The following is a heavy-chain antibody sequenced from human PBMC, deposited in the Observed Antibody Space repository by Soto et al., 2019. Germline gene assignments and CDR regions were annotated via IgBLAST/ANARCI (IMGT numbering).Heavy chain of an antibody. J-gene: IGHJ4*02. Sequence: EVQLVESGGGLVQPGGSLRLSCTASGFTFSSYWMHWVRQVPGRGLMWVSRISTDGSSTHYADSVKGRFTTSRDNAKNTLYLQLNSLRAEDTAVYSCARNRDGVDYWGQGTLVTVSS. V-gene: IGHV3-74*01. CDR1: GFTFSSYW. CDR3: ARNRDGVDY. CDR2: ISTDGSST.